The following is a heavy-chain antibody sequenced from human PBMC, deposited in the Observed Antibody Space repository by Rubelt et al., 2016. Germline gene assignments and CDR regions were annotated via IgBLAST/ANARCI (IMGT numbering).Heavy chain of an antibody. J-gene: IGHJ4*02. D-gene: IGHD2-15*01. V-gene: IGHV3-21*05. Sequence: ISSSSSYIYYADSVKGRFTISRDNAKNSLYLQMNSLRAEDTAVYYCARRYCSGGSCTYPDYWGQGTLVTVSS. CDR3: ARRYCSGGSCTYPDY. CDR2: ISSSSSYI.